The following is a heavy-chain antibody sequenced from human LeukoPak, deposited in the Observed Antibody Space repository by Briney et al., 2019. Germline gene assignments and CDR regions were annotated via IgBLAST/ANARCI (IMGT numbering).Heavy chain of an antibody. CDR1: GFTFSSYW. Sequence: GGSLRLSCAASGFTFSSYWMSWVRQAPGKGLEWVAVISNDGSNKDYTDSVKGRFTISRDNSKNTLYLQMNSLRAEDTAVYYCARDFGGSYPSTTDYWGQGTLVTVSS. J-gene: IGHJ4*02. CDR2: ISNDGSNK. D-gene: IGHD1-26*01. V-gene: IGHV3-30*03. CDR3: ARDFGGSYPSTTDY.